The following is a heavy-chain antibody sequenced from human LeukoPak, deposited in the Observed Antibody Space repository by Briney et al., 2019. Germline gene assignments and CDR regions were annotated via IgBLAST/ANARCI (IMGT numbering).Heavy chain of an antibody. J-gene: IGHJ4*02. Sequence: PSETLSLTCTVSGYSISSGYYWGWIRQPPGKGLEWIGSVVHSGTTYYNPSLKSRLTISVDTSKNQFSLRLSSVTAADTAVYYCARGGSLTVTSNLYNYWGQGTLVTVSS. CDR2: VVHSGTT. CDR1: GYSISSGYY. V-gene: IGHV4-38-2*02. D-gene: IGHD4-17*01. CDR3: ARGGSLTVTSNLYNY.